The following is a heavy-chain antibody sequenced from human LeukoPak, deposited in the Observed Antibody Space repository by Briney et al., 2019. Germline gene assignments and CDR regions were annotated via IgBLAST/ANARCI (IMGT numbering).Heavy chain of an antibody. CDR3: ARGAGIVVVPAANWFDP. V-gene: IGHV4-38-2*01. J-gene: IGHJ5*02. CDR1: GYSISSGYY. D-gene: IGHD2-2*01. Sequence: SETLSLTCAVSGYSISSGYYWGWIRQPPGQGLEWIGSIHHSGSTYYNPSLKSRVTISVDTSKNQFSLKLSSVTAADTAVYYCARGAGIVVVPAANWFDPWGQGTLVTVSS. CDR2: IHHSGST.